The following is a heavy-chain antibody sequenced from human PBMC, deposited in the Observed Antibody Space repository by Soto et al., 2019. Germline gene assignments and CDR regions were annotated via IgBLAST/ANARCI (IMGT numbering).Heavy chain of an antibody. V-gene: IGHV3-7*03. CDR2: IKQDGSEK. CDR3: AREASGAFDL. Sequence: GGSLRLSCAGSGFTFSNYAMNWVRQAPGKGLEWVANIKQDGSEKYYVDSVKGRFTISRDNAKNSLYLQMNSLRAEDTAVYYCAREASGAFDLWGKGKM. CDR1: GFTFSNYA. D-gene: IGHD6-25*01. J-gene: IGHJ3*01.